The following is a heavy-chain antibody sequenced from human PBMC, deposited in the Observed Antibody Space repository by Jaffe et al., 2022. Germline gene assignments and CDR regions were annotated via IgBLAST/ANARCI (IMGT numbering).Heavy chain of an antibody. Sequence: EVQLLESGGDLVQPGGSLRLSCAASGFTFSDYAITWVRQAPGRGLEWVSGISASGGSTKYADFVKGRFTIARDNSKNAQMVYLQMNSLRAEDTAVYYCAKGSQGVTYRYMDVWGKGTTVIVSS. CDR1: GFTFSDYA. CDR3: AKGSQGVTYRYMDV. D-gene: IGHD3-10*01. J-gene: IGHJ6*03. V-gene: IGHV3-23*01. CDR2: ISASGGST.